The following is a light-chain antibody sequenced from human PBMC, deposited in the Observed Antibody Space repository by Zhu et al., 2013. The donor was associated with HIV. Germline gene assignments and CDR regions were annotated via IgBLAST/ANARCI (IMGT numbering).Light chain of an antibody. J-gene: IGLJ1*01. V-gene: IGLV2-11*01. CDR3: CSYASSSTLV. CDR1: SSDVGGYNY. CDR2: DVS. Sequence: QSALTQPRSVSGSPGQSVTISCTGTSSDVGGYNYVSWYQQHPGKAPKLMIYDVSKRPSGVPDRFSGSKSGNTASLTISGLQAEDEADYYCCSYASSSTLVFGTGTKVTV.